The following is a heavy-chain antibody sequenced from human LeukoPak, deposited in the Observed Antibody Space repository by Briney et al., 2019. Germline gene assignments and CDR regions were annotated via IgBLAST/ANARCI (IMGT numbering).Heavy chain of an antibody. CDR1: GYSISSAYY. Sequence: PSETLSLTCTVSGYSISSAYYWGWIRQPPGKGLEWIGSIYYSGSTYYNPSLKSRVTISVDTSKNQFSLKLSSVTAADTAVYYCARVLYYYDSSGYHTMYYFDYWGQGTLVTVSS. J-gene: IGHJ4*02. D-gene: IGHD3-22*01. CDR3: ARVLYYYDSSGYHTMYYFDY. CDR2: IYYSGST. V-gene: IGHV4-38-2*02.